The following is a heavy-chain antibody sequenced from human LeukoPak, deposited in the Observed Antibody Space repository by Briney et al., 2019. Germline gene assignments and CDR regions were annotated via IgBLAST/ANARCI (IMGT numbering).Heavy chain of an antibody. D-gene: IGHD6-19*01. CDR1: GFTFSSYV. V-gene: IGHV3-30*04. Sequence: GGSLRLSCAASGFTFSSYVMHWVRQAPGKGLEWVAIISYDGSNEYYADSVKGRFTISRDNAKNSLYLQMNSLRAEDTAVYYCARAISSGDFDYWGQGTLVTVSS. CDR2: ISYDGSNE. CDR3: ARAISSGDFDY. J-gene: IGHJ4*02.